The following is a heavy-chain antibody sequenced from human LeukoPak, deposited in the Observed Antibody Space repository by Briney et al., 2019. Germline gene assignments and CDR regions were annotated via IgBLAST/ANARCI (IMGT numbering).Heavy chain of an antibody. CDR2: IKQDGSER. CDR3: ARDRYSGTYLGASDI. Sequence: GGSLRLSCAASGFTFSNFWMSWVRQAPGKGLEWVANIKQDGSERYFVDSVKGRFTISRDNAKNSLYLQMSSLRAEDTAVYYCARDRYSGTYLGASDIWGQGTMVTVFS. V-gene: IGHV3-7*01. D-gene: IGHD1-26*01. CDR1: GFTFSNFW. J-gene: IGHJ3*02.